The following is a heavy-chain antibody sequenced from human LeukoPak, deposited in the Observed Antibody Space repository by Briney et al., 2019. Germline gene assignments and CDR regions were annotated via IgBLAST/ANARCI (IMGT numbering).Heavy chain of an antibody. J-gene: IGHJ4*02. CDR1: AGSISSQY. D-gene: IGHD2-15*01. Sequence: SETLSLTCTVSAGSISSQYWSWIRQPPGKGLEWIGYIYSDGSTNYNPSLKSRVTISVETSKNQCSLKLRSVTAGDTAVYYCARNWQYCGSGACYGVFDYWGQGTLVTVSS. V-gene: IGHV4-59*11. CDR2: IYSDGST. CDR3: ARNWQYCGSGACYGVFDY.